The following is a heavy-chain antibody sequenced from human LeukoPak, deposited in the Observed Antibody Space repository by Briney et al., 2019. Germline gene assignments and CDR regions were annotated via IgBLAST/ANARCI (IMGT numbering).Heavy chain of an antibody. CDR2: INHSGST. Sequence: PSETLSLTCVVYGGSFSGYYWSWIRQPPGKGLEWIGEINHSGSTNYNPSLKSRVTISVDTSKNQFSLKLSSVTAADTAVYYCARVSPADYGDYVRLFDYWGQGTLVTVSS. J-gene: IGHJ4*02. CDR3: ARVSPADYGDYVRLFDY. D-gene: IGHD4-17*01. V-gene: IGHV4-34*01. CDR1: GGSFSGYY.